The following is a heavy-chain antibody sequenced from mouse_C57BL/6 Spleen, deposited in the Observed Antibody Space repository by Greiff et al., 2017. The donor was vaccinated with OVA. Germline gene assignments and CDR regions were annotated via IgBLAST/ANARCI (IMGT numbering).Heavy chain of an antibody. J-gene: IGHJ4*01. V-gene: IGHV1-82*01. CDR2: ISPGDGDT. CDR1: GYAFSSSW. D-gene: IGHD1-1*01. Sequence: QVQLKQSGPELVKPGASVKISCKASGYAFSSSWLNWVKQRPGKGLEWIGRISPGDGDTNYNGQFKGKATLTAAKSSSTADMQLSSLTSEDSAVYFCARNPYYGSSYGYAMDYWGQGTSVTVSS. CDR3: ARNPYYGSSYGYAMDY.